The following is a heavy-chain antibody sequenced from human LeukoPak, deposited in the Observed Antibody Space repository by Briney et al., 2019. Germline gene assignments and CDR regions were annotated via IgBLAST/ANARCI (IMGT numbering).Heavy chain of an antibody. V-gene: IGHV4-34*01. Sequence: SETLSLTCAVYGGSVSGYYWSWIRQPPGKGLEWSGEINHSGSTNYNPSLKSRVTISVDTSKNQFSLKLSSVTAADTAVYYCARGRVGATKGWFDPWGQGTLVTVSS. CDR3: ARGRVGATKGWFDP. CDR1: GGSVSGYY. J-gene: IGHJ5*02. CDR2: INHSGST. D-gene: IGHD1-26*01.